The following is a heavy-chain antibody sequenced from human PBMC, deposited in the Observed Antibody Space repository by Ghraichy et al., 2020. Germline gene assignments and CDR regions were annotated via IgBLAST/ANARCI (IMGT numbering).Heavy chain of an antibody. V-gene: IGHV3-72*01. CDR2: TRNKANGYIA. Sequence: GESLNISCAASGFTFSEHYMDWVRQAPGKGLEWVGRTRNKANGYIADYAASVKGRFTISRDDSESSLYLQVNSLTTEDTAVYYCARGGVRGFSFDYWGQGILVYVSS. CDR1: GFTFSEHY. CDR3: ARGGVRGFSFDY. D-gene: IGHD3-3*01. J-gene: IGHJ4*02.